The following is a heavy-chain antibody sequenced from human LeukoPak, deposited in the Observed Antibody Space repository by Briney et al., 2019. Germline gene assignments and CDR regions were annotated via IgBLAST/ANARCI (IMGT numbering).Heavy chain of an antibody. Sequence: PSETLSLSCTVSVGSVASYFWNCIRQPPGKGLEWIGYISYSGSTKYNPSLKGRVTITLDTSKKQYSLRLTSVTAADTAVYFCTRGFDSKSIYFDYWGQGALVAVSS. V-gene: IGHV4-59*02. CDR1: VGSVASYF. CDR2: ISYSGST. J-gene: IGHJ4*02. CDR3: TRGFDSKSIYFDY. D-gene: IGHD5-12*01.